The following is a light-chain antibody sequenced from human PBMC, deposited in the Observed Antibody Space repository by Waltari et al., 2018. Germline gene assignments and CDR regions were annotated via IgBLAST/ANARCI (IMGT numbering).Light chain of an antibody. J-gene: IGKJ2*01. CDR3: QHRSNWRTYT. CDR1: QSVTMY. CDR2: DAS. V-gene: IGKV3-11*01. Sequence: IVLTQSPATLSLSPGERATLSCRASQSVTMYLACYQQKPGQAPRLLIHDASNRATGIPARFSGSGSGTGSTLTISSLEPEDFAVYYCQHRSNWRTYTFGQGTKVEIK.